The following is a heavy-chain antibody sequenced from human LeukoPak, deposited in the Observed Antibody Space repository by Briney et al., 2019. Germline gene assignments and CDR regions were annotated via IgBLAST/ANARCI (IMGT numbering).Heavy chain of an antibody. V-gene: IGHV1-46*01. J-gene: IGHJ3*02. CDR1: VYTFTSYY. CDR3: TRAGVYYGDYGSGAFDI. CDR2: INPSGGST. D-gene: IGHD4-17*01. Sequence: ASVKVSCKASVYTFTSYYMHWVRQAPGQGLEWMGIINPSGGSTSYAQKFQGRVTMTRDMSTSTVYMELSSLRSEDTAVYYCTRAGVYYGDYGSGAFDIWGQGTIVTVSS.